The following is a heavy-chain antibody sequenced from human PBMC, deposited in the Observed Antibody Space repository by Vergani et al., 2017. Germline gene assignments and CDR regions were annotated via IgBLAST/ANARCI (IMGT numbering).Heavy chain of an antibody. Sequence: QVQLPESGPGLVQPTETLSLTCVVSNSSINSNYYWGWIRQSSGKRLEWIGSVSHSGSTFSHPSLKSRVTISVDKSKKLISLILNSVTAADTAVYYCVRDAINYDVLTGYYIGLDSWGQGTLVTVSS. V-gene: IGHV4-38-2*01. D-gene: IGHD3-9*01. CDR1: NSSINSNYY. J-gene: IGHJ4*02. CDR3: VRDAINYDVLTGYYIGLDS. CDR2: VSHSGST.